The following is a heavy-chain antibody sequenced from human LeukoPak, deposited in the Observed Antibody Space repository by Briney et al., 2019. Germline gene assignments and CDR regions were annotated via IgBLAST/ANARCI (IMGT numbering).Heavy chain of an antibody. D-gene: IGHD3-22*01. V-gene: IGHV5-51*01. J-gene: IGHJ5*02. Sequence: GESLKISCKGSGYSFTSYWIGWVRQMPGKGLELMGIIYPGDSDTRYSPSFQGQVTISADKSISTAYLQWSSLKASDTAMYYCARRPNDYYDSSGQGWFDPWGQGTLVTVSS. CDR3: ARRPNDYYDSSGQGWFDP. CDR2: IYPGDSDT. CDR1: GYSFTSYW.